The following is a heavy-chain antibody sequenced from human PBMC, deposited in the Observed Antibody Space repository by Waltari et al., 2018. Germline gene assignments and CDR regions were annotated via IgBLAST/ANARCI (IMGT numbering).Heavy chain of an antibody. CDR2: ISSTSSYI. J-gene: IGHJ4*02. CDR1: GFTFTSYS. V-gene: IGHV3-21*01. Sequence: EVQLVESGGGLVKPGGSLRLSCAASGFTFTSYSMNWVRQAPGKGLEWVSSISSTSSYIYYADSVKGRFTISRDNAKNSLYLQMSSLRAEDTAVYYCARDGVVVAALFDYWGQGILVTVSS. D-gene: IGHD2-15*01. CDR3: ARDGVVVAALFDY.